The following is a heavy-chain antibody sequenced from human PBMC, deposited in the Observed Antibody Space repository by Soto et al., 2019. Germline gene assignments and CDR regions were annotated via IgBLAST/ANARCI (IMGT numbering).Heavy chain of an antibody. Sequence: SEILSLTCSVSGGSISSGVYYWNWIRQHPGKGLEWIGYIYYSESTYYNPSLKSRVTISADTSKNQFSLKLSSVTAADTAVYYCARDSHDSGRPFDYWGQGTLVTVSS. D-gene: IGHD4-17*01. CDR1: GGSISSGVYY. J-gene: IGHJ4*02. V-gene: IGHV4-31*03. CDR2: IYYSEST. CDR3: ARDSHDSGRPFDY.